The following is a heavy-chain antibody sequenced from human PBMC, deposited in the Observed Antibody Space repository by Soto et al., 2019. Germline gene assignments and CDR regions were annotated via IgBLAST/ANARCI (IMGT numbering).Heavy chain of an antibody. V-gene: IGHV5-10-1*01. CDR1: GYSFTSYW. CDR2: IDPSDSYT. Sequence: GESLKISCKGSGYSFTSYWISWVRQMPGKGLEWMGRIDPSDSYTNYSPSFQGHVTISADKSISTAYLQWSSLKASDTAMYYCARLEVIAARPSYYYYGMDVWGQGTTVTVSS. J-gene: IGHJ6*02. CDR3: ARLEVIAARPSYYYYGMDV. D-gene: IGHD6-6*01.